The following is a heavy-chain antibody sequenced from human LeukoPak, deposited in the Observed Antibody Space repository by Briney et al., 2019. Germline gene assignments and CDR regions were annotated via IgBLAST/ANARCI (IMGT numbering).Heavy chain of an antibody. CDR2: ISSSSSTI. CDR3: AREGHSSSWYVMSGYYYYYYMDV. J-gene: IGHJ6*03. CDR1: GFTFSSYS. V-gene: IGHV3-48*04. D-gene: IGHD6-13*01. Sequence: GGSLRLSCSASGFTFSSYSMIWVRQAPGKGLEWVSYISSSSSTIYYADSVKGRFTISRDNAKNSLYLQMNSLRAEDTAVYYCAREGHSSSWYVMSGYYYYYYMDVWGKGTTVTVSS.